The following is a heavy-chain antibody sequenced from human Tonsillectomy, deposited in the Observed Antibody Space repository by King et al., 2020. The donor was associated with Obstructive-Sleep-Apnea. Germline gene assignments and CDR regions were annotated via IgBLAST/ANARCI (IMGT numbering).Heavy chain of an antibody. CDR2: MNPNSGNT. CDR1: GYTFTSYD. CDR3: AARGFGELLSGYYYYYYGMDV. Sequence: VQLVESGAEVKKPGASVKVSCKASGYTFTSYDINWVRQATGQGLEWMGWMNPNSGNTGYAQKFHGRVTMTRNTSISTAYMELSSLRSEDTAVYYCAARGFGELLSGYYYYYYGMDVWGQGTTVTVSS. D-gene: IGHD3-10*01. J-gene: IGHJ6*02. V-gene: IGHV1-8*01.